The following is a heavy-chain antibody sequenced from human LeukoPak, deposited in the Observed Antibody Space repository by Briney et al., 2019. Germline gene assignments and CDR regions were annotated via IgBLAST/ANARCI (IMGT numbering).Heavy chain of an antibody. D-gene: IGHD2-15*01. CDR2: IKQDGSEK. CDR3: ASGIYCSGGSCYSAFGY. V-gene: IGHV3-7*01. J-gene: IGHJ4*02. CDR1: GFTFSSYW. Sequence: GGSLRLSCAASGFTFSSYWMSWVRQAPGKGLEWVANIKQDGSEKYYVDSVKGRFTISRDNAKNSLYLQMNSLRAEDTAVYFCASGIYCSGGSCYSAFGYWGQGTLVTVSS.